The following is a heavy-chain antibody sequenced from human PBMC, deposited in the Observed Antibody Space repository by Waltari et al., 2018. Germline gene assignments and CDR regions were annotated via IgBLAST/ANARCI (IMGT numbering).Heavy chain of an antibody. D-gene: IGHD4-17*01. CDR1: GESFSDPF. Sequence: QVQLNQWGAGVLKPSETLSLTCAVYGESFSDPFWTWIRQPPGKGLAWIGKMNHRGSGTYNPSLKNRVTISVDTSMNQFSLMMTSLTAADTAVYYCARAPSFHYGVFSVPLTLDYWSQGTMVFVSS. CDR3: ARAPSFHYGVFSVPLTLDY. CDR2: MNHRGSG. V-gene: IGHV4-34*01. J-gene: IGHJ3*01.